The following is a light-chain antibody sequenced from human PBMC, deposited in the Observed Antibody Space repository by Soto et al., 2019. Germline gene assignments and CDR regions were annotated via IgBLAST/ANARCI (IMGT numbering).Light chain of an antibody. CDR3: QQYCSPALS. CDR2: GAS. CDR1: QSINSNI. J-gene: IGKJ4*01. V-gene: IGKV3-20*01. Sequence: EIVLTQSPGTLSLSPGERATLSCRATQSINSNILAWYQQRPGQGPRLLIYGASTRATGIPDSFSGSGSGTDFTLTITRVEPEDFAMYYCQQYCSPALSFGGGTNVEIK.